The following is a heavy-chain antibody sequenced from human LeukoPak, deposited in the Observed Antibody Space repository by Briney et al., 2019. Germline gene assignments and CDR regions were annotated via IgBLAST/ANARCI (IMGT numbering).Heavy chain of an antibody. V-gene: IGHV1-18*01. CDR2: ISPYNANT. CDR3: ARDAPVDGYFDY. Sequence: ASVMVFCKASGYIFMNYGINWVRQAPGQGLEWMGWISPYNANTHFAQNFQGRLTMTTDTSTTTAYMELRSLRSDDTAVYYCARDAPVDGYFDYWGQGTLVTVSS. D-gene: IGHD3/OR15-3a*01. CDR1: GYIFMNYG. J-gene: IGHJ4*02.